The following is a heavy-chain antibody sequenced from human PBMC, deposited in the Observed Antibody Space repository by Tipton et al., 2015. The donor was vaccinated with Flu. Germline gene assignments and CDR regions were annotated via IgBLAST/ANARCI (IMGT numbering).Heavy chain of an antibody. CDR1: GGSISSYY. J-gene: IGHJ4*02. Sequence: TLSLTCSVSGGSISSYYWSWIRQSPGKRLEWIGYISYSGSTNYNPSLKSRVTISVDTSKNQFSLKLSSVTAADTAVYYCARLSSNWYHQLDNWGQGTLVTVSS. D-gene: IGHD6-13*01. V-gene: IGHV4-59*01. CDR2: ISYSGST. CDR3: ARLSSNWYHQLDN.